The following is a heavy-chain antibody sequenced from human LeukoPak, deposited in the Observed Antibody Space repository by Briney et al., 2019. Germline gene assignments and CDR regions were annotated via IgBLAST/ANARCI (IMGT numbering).Heavy chain of an antibody. CDR3: AKDYGWFGELLS. V-gene: IGHV3-30*18. Sequence: GGSLRLSCAASGFTFSSYGMHWVRQAPGKGLEWVAVISYDGSNKYYADSVKGRFAISRDNSKNTLYLQMNSLRAEDTAVYYCAKDYGWFGELLSWGQGTLVTVSS. D-gene: IGHD3-10*01. J-gene: IGHJ4*02. CDR1: GFTFSSYG. CDR2: ISYDGSNK.